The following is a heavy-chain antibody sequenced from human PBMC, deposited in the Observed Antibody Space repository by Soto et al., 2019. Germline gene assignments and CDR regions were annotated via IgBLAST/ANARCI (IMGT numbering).Heavy chain of an antibody. Sequence: PGGSLRLSCTASGFTFITYTMNWVRQAPGKGLEWISYISPDGSMYYADSVKSRFTISRDNAKNSLFLQMNSLRDEDTAVYYCARDRDYAFDYCGLGTLVTVSS. D-gene: IGHD2-2*01. CDR1: GFTFITYT. J-gene: IGHJ4*02. CDR3: ARDRDYAFDY. V-gene: IGHV3-48*02. CDR2: ISPDGSM.